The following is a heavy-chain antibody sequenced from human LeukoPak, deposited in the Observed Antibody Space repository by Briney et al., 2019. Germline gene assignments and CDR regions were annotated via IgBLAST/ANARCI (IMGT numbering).Heavy chain of an antibody. CDR1: GYTFTSYW. CDR3: ARLPGIAAAALPWDYYYGMDV. V-gene: IGHV5-51*01. CDR2: IYPDDSDT. J-gene: IGHJ6*02. Sequence: GESLKISCQASGYTFTSYWIGWVRQMPGKGLECMGIIYPDDSDTTYSPSFQGQVTISADKSFSTAYLQWSSLKASDAAIYYCARLPGIAAAALPWDYYYGMDVWGQGTTVTVSS. D-gene: IGHD6-13*01.